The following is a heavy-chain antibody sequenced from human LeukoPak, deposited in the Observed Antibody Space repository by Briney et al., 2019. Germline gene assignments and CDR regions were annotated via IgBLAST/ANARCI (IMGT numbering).Heavy chain of an antibody. D-gene: IGHD3-10*01. CDR1: GFTFSSYA. V-gene: IGHV3-23*01. J-gene: IGHJ3*01. CDR3: ARDSDGSGSYYSVGAFDV. CDR2: ISGSGGST. Sequence: PGGSLRLSCAASGFTFSSYAMSWVRQAPGKGLEWVSAISGSGGSTYYADSVKGRFTISRDNSKNTLYLQMNSLRPEDTAVYYCARDSDGSGSYYSVGAFDVWGQGTMVTVSS.